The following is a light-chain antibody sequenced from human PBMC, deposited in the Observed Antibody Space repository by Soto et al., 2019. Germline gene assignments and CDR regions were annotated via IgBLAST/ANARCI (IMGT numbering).Light chain of an antibody. CDR1: SSDVGAYHF. J-gene: IGLJ1*01. CDR2: EVT. V-gene: IGLV2-14*01. CDR3: SSYTSSNTPYL. Sequence: QSVLAQPASVSGSPGQSITISCTGSSSDVGAYHFVSWYQHHPGKAPKLILYEVTARPSGVSSRFSGSKSGNTASLTISGLXADDEANYYCSSYTSSNTPYLFGTGTKVTVL.